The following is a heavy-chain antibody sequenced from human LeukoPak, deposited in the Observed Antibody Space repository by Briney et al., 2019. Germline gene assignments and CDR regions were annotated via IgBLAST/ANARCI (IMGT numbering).Heavy chain of an antibody. Sequence: GGSLRLSCAASGFTFSYYWLHWVRQAPGKGLVWVSRISGDGSSISYADPVKGRLTISRDNAKNTLYLQMNSLRAEDTAVYYCARDFSVAGTSHFDYWGQGTLVTVSS. J-gene: IGHJ4*02. CDR1: GFTFSYYW. D-gene: IGHD1-7*01. V-gene: IGHV3-74*01. CDR3: ARDFSVAGTSHFDY. CDR2: ISGDGSSI.